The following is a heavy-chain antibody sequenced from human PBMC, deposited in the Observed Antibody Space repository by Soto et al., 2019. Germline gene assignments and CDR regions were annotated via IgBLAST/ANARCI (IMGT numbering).Heavy chain of an antibody. CDR1: GGTFSSYA. Sequence: ASVKVSCKASGGTFSSYAISWVRQAPGQGLEWMGGIIPIFGTANYAQKFQGRVTITADESMSTAYMELSSLRSEDTAVYYCARIRSRDGYNLAPPPYYYGMDVWGQGTTVTVSS. V-gene: IGHV1-69*13. D-gene: IGHD5-12*01. J-gene: IGHJ6*02. CDR3: ARIRSRDGYNLAPPPYYYGMDV. CDR2: IIPIFGTA.